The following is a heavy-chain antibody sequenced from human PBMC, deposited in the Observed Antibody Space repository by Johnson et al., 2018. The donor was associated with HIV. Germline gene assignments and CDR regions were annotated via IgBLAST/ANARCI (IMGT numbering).Heavy chain of an antibody. J-gene: IGHJ3*02. Sequence: MTWVRQAPGKGLEWVANINQDGSEKFSVDSVKGRFAISRDNANNSLYLQMNSLRAEDTAVYCCARGRGALDIWGQGTKVTVSS. V-gene: IGHV3-7*04. CDR3: ARGRGALDI. D-gene: IGHD3-16*01. CDR2: INQDGSEK.